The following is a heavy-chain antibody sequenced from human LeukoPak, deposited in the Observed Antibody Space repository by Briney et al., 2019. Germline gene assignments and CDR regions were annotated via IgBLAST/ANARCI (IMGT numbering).Heavy chain of an antibody. V-gene: IGHV4-59*01. CDR3: ARDRLGDSSFDAFDI. D-gene: IGHD3-22*01. Sequence: SETLSLTCTVSGGSISSYFWSWLRQPPGKGLEWIGYINYSGSTSYSPSLKSRVTISVDTSKNQFSLKLSSVTAADTAVYYCARDRLGDSSFDAFDIWGQGRVVTVSS. CDR1: GGSISSYF. J-gene: IGHJ3*02. CDR2: INYSGST.